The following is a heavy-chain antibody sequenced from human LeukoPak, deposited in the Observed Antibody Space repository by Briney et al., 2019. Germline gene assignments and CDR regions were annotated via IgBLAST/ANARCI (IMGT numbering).Heavy chain of an antibody. J-gene: IGHJ4*02. V-gene: IGHV4-4*02. Sequence: PSETLSLTCAVSGGSISSSNWWSWVRQPPGKGLEWIGEIYHSGSTNYNPSLKSRVTISVDKSKNQFSLKLSSVTAADTAVYYCARARRDGDDFWSGYSPYFDYWGQGTLVTVSS. CDR3: ARARRDGDDFWSGYSPYFDY. CDR2: IYHSGST. CDR1: GGSISSSNW. D-gene: IGHD3-3*01.